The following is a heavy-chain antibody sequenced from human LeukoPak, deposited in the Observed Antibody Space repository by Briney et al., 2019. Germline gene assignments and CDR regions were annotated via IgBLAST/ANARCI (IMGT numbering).Heavy chain of an antibody. CDR3: ARFLVERLYYDPKYYFDY. CDR2: IYTSGST. J-gene: IGHJ4*02. D-gene: IGHD3-22*01. V-gene: IGHV4-61*02. Sequence: SQTLSLTCTVSGGSISSGSYYWSWIRQPAGKGLEWIGRIYTSGSTNYNPSLKSRVTISVDTSKNQFSLKLSSVTAADTAVYYCARFLVERLYYDPKYYFDYWGQGTLVTVSS. CDR1: GGSISSGSYY.